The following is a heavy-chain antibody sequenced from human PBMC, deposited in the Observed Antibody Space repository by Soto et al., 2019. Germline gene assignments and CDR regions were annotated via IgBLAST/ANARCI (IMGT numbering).Heavy chain of an antibody. CDR2: ISSNGGIT. J-gene: IGHJ4*02. V-gene: IGHV3-64*01. CDR3: ARDVGYA. Sequence: GGSLRLSCAAAGFTFSSYGMHWVRQAPGKGLEYVSAISSNGGITYYANSVKGRFTISRDNSKNTLYLQMGSLRAEDMAVYYCARDVGYAWGQGTLVTVSS. D-gene: IGHD1-1*01. CDR1: GFTFSSYG.